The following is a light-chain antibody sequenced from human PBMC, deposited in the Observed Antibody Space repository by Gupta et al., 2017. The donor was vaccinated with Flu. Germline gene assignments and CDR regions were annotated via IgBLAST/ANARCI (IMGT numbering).Light chain of an antibody. CDR2: DNN. J-gene: IGLJ3*02. V-gene: IGLV1-51*01. Sequence: QAVLPPPPSVSAASGPHVTITYPGCSSNIGNDYVSWYQQLPGSAPRLLIYDNNKRPPGSPDRFSGSKSGTSATLGITGLQTGDEADYYCGTWDSSLSAWVFGGGTKLTVL. CDR3: GTWDSSLSAWV. CDR1: SSNIGNDY.